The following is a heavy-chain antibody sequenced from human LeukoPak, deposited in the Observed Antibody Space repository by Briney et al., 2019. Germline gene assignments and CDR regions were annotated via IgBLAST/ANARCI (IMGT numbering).Heavy chain of an antibody. Sequence: SEALSLTCSVSDDSITMYYWTWIRQPPGKGLEWIGYIYYSGSTNYNPSLKSRVTISVDTSKNQFSLKLNSVSAADTAVYYCARLTVPLRFDPWGQGTLVTVSS. J-gene: IGHJ5*02. D-gene: IGHD2-2*01. V-gene: IGHV4-59*01. CDR3: ARLTVPLRFDP. CDR2: IYYSGST. CDR1: DDSITMYY.